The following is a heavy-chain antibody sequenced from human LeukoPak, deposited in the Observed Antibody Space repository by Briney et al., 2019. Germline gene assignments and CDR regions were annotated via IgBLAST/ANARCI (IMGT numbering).Heavy chain of an antibody. CDR3: ASAMVRGVTIDY. V-gene: IGHV1-18*01. CDR1: GYTFTSYG. D-gene: IGHD3-10*01. Sequence: GASVKVSCKASGYTFTSYGISWVRQAPGQGLEWMGWINPNSGVTNYAQKFQGRVTMTRDMSTSTVYMELSSLRSEDTAVYYCASAMVRGVTIDYWGQGTLVTVSS. J-gene: IGHJ4*02. CDR2: INPNSGVT.